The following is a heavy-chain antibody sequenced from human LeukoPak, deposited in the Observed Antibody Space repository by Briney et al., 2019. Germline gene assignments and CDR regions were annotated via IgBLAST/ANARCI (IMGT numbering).Heavy chain of an antibody. CDR3: ARARWSIGYCSSTSCYDYYYMDV. Sequence: SVKVSCKASGGTFSSYAISWVRQAPGQGLEWMGGIIPIFGTANYAQKFQGRVTITADESTSTAYMELSSLRSEDTAVYYCARARWSIGYCSSTSCYDYYYMDVWGKGTTVTVSS. J-gene: IGHJ6*03. D-gene: IGHD2-2*01. V-gene: IGHV1-69*13. CDR1: GGTFSSYA. CDR2: IIPIFGTA.